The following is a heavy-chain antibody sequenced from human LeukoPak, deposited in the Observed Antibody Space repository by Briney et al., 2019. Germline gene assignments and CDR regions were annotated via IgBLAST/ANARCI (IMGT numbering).Heavy chain of an antibody. CDR1: GGSFSGYY. CDR3: ARHYGGNSFDY. CDR2: IYYSGST. J-gene: IGHJ4*02. D-gene: IGHD4-23*01. V-gene: IGHV4-31*11. Sequence: SETLSLTCAVYGGSFSGYYWSWIRQHPGKGLEWIGYIYYSGSTYYNPSLKSRVTISVDTSKNQFSLKLSSVTAADTAVYYCARHYGGNSFDYWGQGTLVTVSS.